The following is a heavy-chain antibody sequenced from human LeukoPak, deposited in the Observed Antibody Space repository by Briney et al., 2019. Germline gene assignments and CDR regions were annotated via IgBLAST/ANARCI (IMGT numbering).Heavy chain of an antibody. Sequence: SETLSLTCTVSGGSIRSSYWSWIRQSRGKGLEWTGYIHYTEGGNYNPSLKSRVTISLDTSRNQFSLKLTSVTAADTAVYYCARDYYDSGGFHRTFDIWGQGTMVTVSS. CDR3: ARDYYDSGGFHRTFDI. CDR2: IHYTEGG. CDR1: GGSIRSSY. V-gene: IGHV4-59*01. J-gene: IGHJ3*02. D-gene: IGHD3-22*01.